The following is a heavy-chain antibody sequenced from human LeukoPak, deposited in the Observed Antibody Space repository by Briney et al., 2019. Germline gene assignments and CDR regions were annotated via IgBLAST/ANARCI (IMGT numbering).Heavy chain of an antibody. D-gene: IGHD4-17*01. V-gene: IGHV3-30-3*01. CDR1: GFTFSSYA. Sequence: PGGSLRLSCAASGFTFSSYAMHWVRQAPGKGLEWVAVISYDGSNKYYADSVKGRFTISRDNSKNTLYLQMNSLRAEDTAVYYCARGRPGWENGDPLDYWGQGTLVTVSS. CDR3: ARGRPGWENGDPLDY. J-gene: IGHJ4*02. CDR2: ISYDGSNK.